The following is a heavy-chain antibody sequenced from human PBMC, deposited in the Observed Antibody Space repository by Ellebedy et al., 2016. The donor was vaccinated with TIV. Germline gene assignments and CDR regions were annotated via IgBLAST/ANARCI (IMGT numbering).Heavy chain of an antibody. CDR1: GYTFTNYY. D-gene: IGHD4-17*01. J-gene: IGHJ4*02. V-gene: IGHV1-46*01. CDR3: ARVHVYGDPKHFDY. CDR2: INPSGGST. Sequence: AASVKVSCKASGYTFTNYYMHWVRQAPGQGLEWMGIINPSGGSTSYAQKFQGRVTMTRDMSTSTVYMELSSMRSEDTAVYYWARVHVYGDPKHFDYWGQGTLVTVSS.